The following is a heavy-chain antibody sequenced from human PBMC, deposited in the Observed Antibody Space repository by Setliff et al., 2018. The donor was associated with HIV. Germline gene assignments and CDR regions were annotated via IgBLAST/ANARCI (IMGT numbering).Heavy chain of an antibody. V-gene: IGHV4-39*02. CDR2: VYFLGNT. Sequence: PSETLSLTCTVSGASILSSGGFFWGWIRQPPGRGLVWLGTVYFLGNTYLNPSLKSRVAVSVDTSKNHFSLRLTSVTAADTAVYYCARAPANYHDSSGFYFWGDYYFDFWGQGTLVTVSS. D-gene: IGHD3-22*01. J-gene: IGHJ4*02. CDR1: GASILSSGGFF. CDR3: ARAPANYHDSSGFYFWGDYYFDF.